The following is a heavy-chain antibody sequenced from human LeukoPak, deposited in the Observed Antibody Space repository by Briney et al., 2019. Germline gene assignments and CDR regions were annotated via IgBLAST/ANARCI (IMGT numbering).Heavy chain of an antibody. CDR2: ISYDGSNK. CDR1: GFTFSSYG. Sequence: GGSLRLSCAASGFTFSSYGMHWVRQAPGKGLERVAVISYDGSNKYYADSVKGRFTISRDNSKNTLYLQMNSLRAEDTAVYYCAKALYSSSSGAFDIWGQGTMVTVSS. CDR3: AKALYSSSSGAFDI. V-gene: IGHV3-30*18. D-gene: IGHD6-13*01. J-gene: IGHJ3*02.